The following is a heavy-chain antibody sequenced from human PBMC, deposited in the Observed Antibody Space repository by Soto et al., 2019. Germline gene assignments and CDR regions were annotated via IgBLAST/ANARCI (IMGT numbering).Heavy chain of an antibody. Sequence: GGSLRLSCAASGFTFSSYAMHWVRQAPGKGLEWVAVISYDGSNKYYADSVKGRLTISRDNSKNTLYLQMNSLRAEDTAVYYCARDPSPYYYDSSGYYGYWGQGTLVTVSS. CDR1: GFTFSSYA. J-gene: IGHJ4*02. V-gene: IGHV3-30-3*01. CDR2: ISYDGSNK. CDR3: ARDPSPYYYDSSGYYGY. D-gene: IGHD3-22*01.